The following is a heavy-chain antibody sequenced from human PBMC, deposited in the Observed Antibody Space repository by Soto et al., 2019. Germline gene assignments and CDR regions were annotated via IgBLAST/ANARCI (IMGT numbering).Heavy chain of an antibody. D-gene: IGHD4-17*01. V-gene: IGHV4-30-2*01. CDR2: TYHSGNP. CDR1: GDTIITGRYS. J-gene: IGHJ5*02. CDR3: ASERHGDYVCDFDP. Sequence: QLQLQESGSRLVKSSETLSLTCAVSGDTIITGRYSWDWIRQPPGKALEWSGHTYHSGNPYYNPCVRSRVIISEDRSKNQLSIKLRSVSSADTAVYYCASERHGDYVCDFDPWGQGTLVTVSS.